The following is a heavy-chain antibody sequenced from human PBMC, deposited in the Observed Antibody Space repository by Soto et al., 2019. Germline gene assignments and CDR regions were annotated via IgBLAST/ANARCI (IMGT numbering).Heavy chain of an antibody. CDR1: GFTFSIYA. CDR3: ARRTVGWYFDL. V-gene: IGHV3-23*01. D-gene: IGHD4-17*01. J-gene: IGHJ2*01. Sequence: EVQLLESGGGLVQPGGSLRLSCAASGFTFSIYAMNWVRQAPGKGQEWVSVISGSGGSTYYADSVKGRFTISRDNSKNTLYLQMNSLRAEDTAVYYCARRTVGWYFDLWGRGTLVTVSS. CDR2: ISGSGGST.